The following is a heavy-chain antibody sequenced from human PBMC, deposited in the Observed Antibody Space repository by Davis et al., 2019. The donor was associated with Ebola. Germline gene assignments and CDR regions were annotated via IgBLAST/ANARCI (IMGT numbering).Heavy chain of an antibody. D-gene: IGHD3-10*01. Sequence: GSLRLSCAVYGGSFSGYYWSWIRQPPGKGLEWIGYIYHSGSTYYNPSLKSRVTISVDRSKNQFSLKLSSVTAADTAVYYCARGGINYYGSGSYSEFDPWGQGTLVTVSS. V-gene: IGHV4-34*01. CDR2: IYHSGST. CDR3: ARGGINYYGSGSYSEFDP. J-gene: IGHJ5*02. CDR1: GGSFSGYY.